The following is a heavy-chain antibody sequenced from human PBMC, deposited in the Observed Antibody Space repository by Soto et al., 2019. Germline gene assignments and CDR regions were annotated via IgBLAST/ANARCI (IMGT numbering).Heavy chain of an antibody. CDR2: MFYGVST. CDR1: GSSINRSGYY. V-gene: IGHV4-39*01. CDR3: TRLPSRHLVDY. Sequence: SETLSLTCTVPGSSINRSGYYWGWIRQPPGRGLEWIGSMFYGVSTYYNPSLKSRVTVSVDTSKNQFSLNLRYVTAADTAVYYCTRLPSRHLVDYWGQGTLVTVSS. D-gene: IGHD3-3*02. J-gene: IGHJ4*02.